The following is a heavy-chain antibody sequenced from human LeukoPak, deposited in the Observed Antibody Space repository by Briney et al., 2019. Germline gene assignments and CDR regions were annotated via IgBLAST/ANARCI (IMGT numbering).Heavy chain of an antibody. CDR3: ARATTGEPYSWFDP. CDR1: GGSISSYY. J-gene: IGHJ5*02. V-gene: IGHV4-59*01. CDR2: IYYTGST. D-gene: IGHD7-27*01. Sequence: KPSETQSLTCTVSGGSISSYYWSWIRQPPGKGLEWIGYIYYTGSTNYNPSLRSRVTISVDTSKNQFSLKLSSVTAADTAVYYCARATTGEPYSWFDPWGQGTLVTVSS.